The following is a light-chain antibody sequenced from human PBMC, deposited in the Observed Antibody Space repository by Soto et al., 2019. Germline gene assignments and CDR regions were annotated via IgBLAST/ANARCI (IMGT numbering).Light chain of an antibody. V-gene: IGKV4-1*01. CDR3: QQYYRSPCT. CDR1: QSVLYNSNNKNY. CDR2: WAS. J-gene: IGKJ2*02. Sequence: DIVMTQSPDSLAVSLGERATINCKSSQSVLYNSNNKNYLAWYQQKPGQPPKLLMYWASTRESGVPDRFSGSGSGTDFTLTISRLQTEDVAVYYCQQYYRSPCTFGQGTKLEIK.